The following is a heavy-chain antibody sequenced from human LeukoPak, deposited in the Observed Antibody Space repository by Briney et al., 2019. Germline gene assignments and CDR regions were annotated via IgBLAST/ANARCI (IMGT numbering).Heavy chain of an antibody. V-gene: IGHV3-20*04. Sequence: PGGSLRLSCAASGFTFDDYGMSWVRQAPGKGLEWVPGINWNGGSTGYADSVKGRFTISRDNAKNSLYLQMNSLRAEDTALYYCARNRALMGCSGGSCYWPFDYWGQGTLVTVSS. CDR2: INWNGGST. D-gene: IGHD2-15*01. CDR1: GFTFDDYG. CDR3: ARNRALMGCSGGSCYWPFDY. J-gene: IGHJ4*02.